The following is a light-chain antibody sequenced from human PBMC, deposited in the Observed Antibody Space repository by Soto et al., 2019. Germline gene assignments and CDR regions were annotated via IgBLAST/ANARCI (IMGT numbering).Light chain of an antibody. J-gene: IGKJ1*01. V-gene: IGKV3-20*01. CDR3: QQYGSSPWT. Sequence: EILLTQSAGTLSLSPGERATLSCRASQSVSSSYLAWYQQKPGQAPRPLMYGASSRAIGIPDRFSGSGSGTDFTLTISRLEPEDFAVYYCQQYGSSPWTFGQGTKV. CDR1: QSVSSSY. CDR2: GAS.